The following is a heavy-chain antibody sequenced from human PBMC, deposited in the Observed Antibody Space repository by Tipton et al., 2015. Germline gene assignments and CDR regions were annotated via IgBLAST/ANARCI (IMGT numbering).Heavy chain of an antibody. D-gene: IGHD3-10*01. J-gene: IGHJ3*02. V-gene: IGHV5-51*01. CDR3: ARPLADTYGSATFWASHGPFDI. CDR1: GYTFTRHW. CDR2: IFPGDSDA. Sequence: QLVQSGAEMKKPGESLKISCRASGYTFTRHWIAWVRQMPGKGPEWLGIIFPGDSDARYIPSFQGQVTISADKSVSTVYLQWTSLKASDSAMYYCARPLADTYGSATFWASHGPFDIWGQGTLVTVSS.